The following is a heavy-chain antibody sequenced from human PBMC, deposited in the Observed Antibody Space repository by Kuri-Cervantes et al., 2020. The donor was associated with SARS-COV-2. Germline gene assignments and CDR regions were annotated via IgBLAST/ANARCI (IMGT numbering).Heavy chain of an antibody. D-gene: IGHD2-2*01. CDR1: GGSFSGYY. CDR2: INHSGST. V-gene: IGHV4-34*01. CDR3: ARGYCSSTSCYLHYFDY. J-gene: IGHJ4*02. Sequence: SETLSLTCAVYGGSFSGYYWSWIRQPPGKGLEWIGEINHSGSTNYNPSLKSRVTISVDTYKNQFSLKLSSVTAADTAVYYCARGYCSSTSCYLHYFDYWGQGTLVTCSS.